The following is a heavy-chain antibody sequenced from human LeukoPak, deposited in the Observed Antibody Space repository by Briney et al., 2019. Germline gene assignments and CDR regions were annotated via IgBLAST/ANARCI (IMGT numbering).Heavy chain of an antibody. V-gene: IGHV4-30-4*01. CDR1: GGSISSGDYY. D-gene: IGHD3-10*01. Sequence: SQTLSLTCTVSGGSISSGDYYWSSIRQPPGKGLEWIGYIYYSGSTYYNPSLKSRVTISVDTSKNQFSLKLSCVTAADTAVYYCASHEYYYGSGRLGDYWGQGTLVTVSS. CDR3: ASHEYYYGSGRLGDY. J-gene: IGHJ4*02. CDR2: IYYSGST.